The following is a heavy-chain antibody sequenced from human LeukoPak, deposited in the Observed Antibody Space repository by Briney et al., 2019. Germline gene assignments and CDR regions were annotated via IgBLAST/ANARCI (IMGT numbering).Heavy chain of an antibody. CDR2: ISSSTSTI. CDR1: GFTFSDYY. CDR3: ARVRMDYGSGSPADY. Sequence: SGGSLRLSCAASGFTFSDYYMSWIRQARGKGLEWVSYISSSTSTIYYADSVKGRFTISRDNAKNSLYLQMNSLRAEDTAVYYCARVRMDYGSGSPADYWGQGTLVTVSS. D-gene: IGHD3-10*01. V-gene: IGHV3-11*01. J-gene: IGHJ4*02.